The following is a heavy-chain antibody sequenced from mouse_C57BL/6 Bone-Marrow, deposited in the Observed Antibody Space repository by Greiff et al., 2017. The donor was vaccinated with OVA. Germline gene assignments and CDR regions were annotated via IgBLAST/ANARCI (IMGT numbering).Heavy chain of an antibody. J-gene: IGHJ3*01. CDR2: IYPGDGDT. CDR3: ARFDYDDGTVGWFAY. CDR1: GYAFSSSW. Sequence: VQLQQSGPELVKPGASVKISCKASGYAFSSSWMNWVKQRPGKGLEWIGRIYPGDGDTNYNGKFKGKATLTADKSSSTAYMQLSSLTSEDSAVYCCARFDYDDGTVGWFAYWGQVTLVTVSA. D-gene: IGHD2-4*01. V-gene: IGHV1-82*01.